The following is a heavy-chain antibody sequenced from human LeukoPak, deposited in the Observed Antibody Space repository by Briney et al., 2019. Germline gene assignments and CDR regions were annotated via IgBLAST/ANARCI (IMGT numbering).Heavy chain of an antibody. V-gene: IGHV1-46*01. CDR2: INPT. Sequence: ASVKVSCKASGYTFTNYYIHCVRQAPGQGLGWMGIINPTSYAQKFQGRVTMTTDTSTSTAYMEPRSLRSDDTAVYYCARDSVPAASPDYWGQGTLVTVSS. CDR3: ARDSVPAASPDY. J-gene: IGHJ4*02. D-gene: IGHD2-2*01. CDR1: GYTFTNYY.